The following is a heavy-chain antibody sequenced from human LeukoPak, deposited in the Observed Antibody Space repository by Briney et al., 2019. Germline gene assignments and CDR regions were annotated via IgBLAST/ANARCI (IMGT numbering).Heavy chain of an antibody. CDR3: ARDRGGFDY. J-gene: IGHJ4*02. D-gene: IGHD3-16*01. CDR1: GYTFTGYY. CDR2: INPTGSST. Sequence: ASVKVSCEASGYTFTGYYMRSVRPAPGERVEWMGIINPTGSSTSYAQKFRGRVTMPRDMSTSTVYMELSSLRSEDPAVYYCARDRGGFDYWGQGTPVTVSS. V-gene: IGHV1-46*01.